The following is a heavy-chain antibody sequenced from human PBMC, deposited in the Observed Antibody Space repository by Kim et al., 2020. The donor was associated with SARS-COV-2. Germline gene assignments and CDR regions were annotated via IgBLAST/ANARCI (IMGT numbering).Heavy chain of an antibody. CDR3: ATGRYQLLISAAMDV. D-gene: IGHD2-2*01. CDR1: GFTFSSYS. V-gene: IGHV3-21*01. Sequence: GGSLRLSCAASGFTFSSYSMNWVRQAPGKGLEWVSSISSSSSYIYYADSVKGRFTISRDNAKNSLYLQMNSLRAEDTAVYYCATGRYQLLISAAMDVWGQGTTVTVSS. J-gene: IGHJ6*02. CDR2: ISSSSSYI.